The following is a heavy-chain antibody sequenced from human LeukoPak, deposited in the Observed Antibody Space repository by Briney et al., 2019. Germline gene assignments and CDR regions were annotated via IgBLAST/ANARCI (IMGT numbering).Heavy chain of an antibody. CDR3: ARDLLYSSSSGGWDWFDP. J-gene: IGHJ5*02. CDR1: GGSISSGSYY. CDR2: IYTSGST. V-gene: IGHV4-61*02. D-gene: IGHD6-6*01. Sequence: SQTLYLTCTVSGGSISSGSYYWSWIRQPAVKGVEWIGRIYTSGSTNYNPSLKSRVTISVDTSKSQFSLKLSSVTAADTAVYYCARDLLYSSSSGGWDWFDPWGQGTLVTVSS.